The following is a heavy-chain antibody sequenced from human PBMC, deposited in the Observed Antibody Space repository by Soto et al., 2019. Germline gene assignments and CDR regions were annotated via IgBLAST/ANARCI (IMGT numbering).Heavy chain of an antibody. D-gene: IGHD2-2*01. J-gene: IGHJ6*02. V-gene: IGHV1-18*01. CDR1: GGTFSSYA. CDR2: ISAYNGNT. CDR3: ASMGPYCSSTSCYYYYGMDV. Sequence: ASVKVSCKASGGTFSSYAISWVRQAPGQGLEWMGWISAYNGNTNYAQKLQGRVTMTTDTSTSTAYMELRSLRSDDTAVYYCASMGPYCSSTSCYYYYGMDVWGQGTTVTVSS.